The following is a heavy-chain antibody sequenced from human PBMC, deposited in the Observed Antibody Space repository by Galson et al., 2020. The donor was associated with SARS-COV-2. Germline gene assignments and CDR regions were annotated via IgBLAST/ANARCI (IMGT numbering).Heavy chain of an antibody. J-gene: IGHJ5*02. CDR1: GFTFSSYA. CDR2: ISYDGSNK. V-gene: IGHV3-30*01. D-gene: IGHD2-15*01. Sequence: GESLKISCAASGFTFSSYAMHWVRQAPGKGLEWVAVISYDGSNKYYADSVKGRFTISRDNSKNTLYLQMNSLRAEDTAVYYCARESAMVLSCGWFDPWGQGTLVTVSS. CDR3: ARESAMVLSCGWFDP.